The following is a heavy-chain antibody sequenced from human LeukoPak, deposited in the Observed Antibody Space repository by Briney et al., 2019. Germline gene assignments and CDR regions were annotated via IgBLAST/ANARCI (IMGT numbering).Heavy chain of an antibody. Sequence: PSETLSLTCTVSGGSISSSSYYWGWIRQPPGKGLEWIGSIYYSGSTYYHPSLKSRVTISVDTSKNQFSLKLSSVTAADTAVYYCARGRDYGSGSYVGYWGQGTLVTVSS. J-gene: IGHJ4*02. D-gene: IGHD3-10*01. V-gene: IGHV4-39*01. CDR2: IYYSGST. CDR3: ARGRDYGSGSYVGY. CDR1: GGSISSSSYY.